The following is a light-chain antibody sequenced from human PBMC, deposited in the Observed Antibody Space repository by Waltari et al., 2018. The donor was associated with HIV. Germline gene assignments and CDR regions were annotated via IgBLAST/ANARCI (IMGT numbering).Light chain of an antibody. CDR3: QTTDRNGVVA. Sequence: SSALTQTPSVSVSPGPTATITCSGEALPRQYAHWYHQREGQAPLLVIFQDNKRPSGIPERFSASSSGTVLTLTISGVQTEDEGDYYCQTTDRNGVVAFGGGIKVTVL. CDR2: QDN. V-gene: IGLV3-25*03. CDR1: ALPRQY. J-gene: IGLJ2*01.